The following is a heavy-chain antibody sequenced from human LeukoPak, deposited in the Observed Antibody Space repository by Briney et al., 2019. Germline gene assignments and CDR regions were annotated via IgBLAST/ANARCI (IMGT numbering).Heavy chain of an antibody. CDR3: ARGPRGGGTNYYDSSGYYYTAFDI. CDR2: IIPIFGTA. CDR1: GGTFSSYA. J-gene: IGHJ3*02. V-gene: IGHV1-69*06. Sequence: GASVKVSCKASGGTFSSYAISWVRQAPGQGLEWMGGIIPIFGTANYAQKFQGRVTITADKSTSTAYMELSSLRSEDTAVYYCARGPRGGGTNYYDSSGYYYTAFDIWGQGTMVTVSS. D-gene: IGHD3-22*01.